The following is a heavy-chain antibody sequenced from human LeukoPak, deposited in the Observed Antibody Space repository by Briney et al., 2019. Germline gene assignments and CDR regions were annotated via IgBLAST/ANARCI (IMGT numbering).Heavy chain of an antibody. CDR3: ARPRALWVWGSPHDAFDI. D-gene: IGHD3-16*01. CDR2: IYYRGSS. CDR1: GGSISSGSYY. Sequence: SETLSLTCTVSGGSISSGSYYWGWIRQPPGKGLEWIGNIYYRGSSYNNPSLKSRVTISVDTSKNQFSLKLSSVTAADTAVYYCARPRALWVWGSPHDAFDIWGQGTMVTVSS. J-gene: IGHJ3*02. V-gene: IGHV4-39*07.